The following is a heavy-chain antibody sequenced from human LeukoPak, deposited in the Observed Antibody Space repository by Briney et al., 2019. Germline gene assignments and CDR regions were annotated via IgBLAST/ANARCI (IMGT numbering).Heavy chain of an antibody. CDR3: ATSVLPAARLDY. CDR1: GFTVSSNY. J-gene: IGHJ4*02. D-gene: IGHD2-2*01. V-gene: IGHV3-53*01. CDR2: IYTNGNT. Sequence: PGGSLRLSCAASGFTVSSNYMNWVRQAPGKGLEWVSVIYTNGNTYYADSVRGRFTISRDNSKNTLYLQLNSLRAEDTAIYYCATSVLPAARLDYWGQGTLVTVSS.